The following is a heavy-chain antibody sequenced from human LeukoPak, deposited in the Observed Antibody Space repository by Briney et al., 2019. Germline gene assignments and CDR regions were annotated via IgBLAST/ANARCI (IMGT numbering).Heavy chain of an antibody. V-gene: IGHV4-61*02. Sequence: SQTLSLTCTVSGGSISSGSYYWSWIRQPAGKGLEWIARIYTSGSTNYNPSLKSRVTISVDTSKNQFSLKLSSVTAADTAVYYCARDSVWGSYNYFDYWGQGTLVTVSS. CDR1: GGSISSGSYY. CDR3: ARDSVWGSYNYFDY. D-gene: IGHD3-16*01. CDR2: IYTSGST. J-gene: IGHJ4*02.